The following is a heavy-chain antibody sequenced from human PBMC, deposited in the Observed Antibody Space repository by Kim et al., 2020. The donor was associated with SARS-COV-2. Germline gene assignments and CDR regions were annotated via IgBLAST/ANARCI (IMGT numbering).Heavy chain of an antibody. D-gene: IGHD2-2*01. V-gene: IGHV3-15*01. J-gene: IGHJ6*02. Sequence: LSLTCAASGFTFNNAWMSWVRQAPGKGLEWVGRIKSKTDGGTTDYAAPVKGRFTISRDDSKNTLYLQMNSLKTEDTAVYYCTTGYCSSTSCYGRHYGMDVWGQGTTVTVSS. CDR1: GFTFNNAW. CDR2: IKSKTDGGTT. CDR3: TTGYCSSTSCYGRHYGMDV.